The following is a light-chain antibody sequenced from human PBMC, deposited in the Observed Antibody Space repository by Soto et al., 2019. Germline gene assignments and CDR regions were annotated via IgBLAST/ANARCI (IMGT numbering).Light chain of an antibody. V-gene: IGKV3-20*01. CDR3: QQFSSYPLT. Sequence: EFVLTQSPGTLSLSPWERATLSCRASQTVRNNYLAWYQQKPGQAPRLVIYDASSRATGIPDRFSGGGSGTDFTLTISRLEPEDFAVYYCQQFSSYPLTFGGGTKVDIK. CDR2: DAS. J-gene: IGKJ4*01. CDR1: QTVRNNY.